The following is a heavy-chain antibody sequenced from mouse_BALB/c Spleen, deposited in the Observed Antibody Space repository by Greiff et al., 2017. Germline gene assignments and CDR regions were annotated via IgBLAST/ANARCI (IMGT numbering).Heavy chain of an antibody. CDR2: SRNKANDYTT. V-gene: IGHV7-1*02. Sequence: EVMLVESGGGLVQPGGSLRLSCATSGFTFSDFYMEWVRQPPGKRLEWIAASRNKANDYTTEYSASVKGRFIVSRDTSQSILYLQMNALRAEDTAIYYCARERGYYAMDYWGQGTSVTVSS. CDR1: GFTFSDFY. CDR3: ARERGYYAMDY. J-gene: IGHJ4*01.